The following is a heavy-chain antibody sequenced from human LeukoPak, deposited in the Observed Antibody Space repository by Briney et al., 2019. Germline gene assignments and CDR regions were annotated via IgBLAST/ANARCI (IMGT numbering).Heavy chain of an antibody. Sequence: GGSLRLSCAASGFTFSSYGMHWVRQAPGKGLEWVAVISYDGSNKYYADSVKGRFTISRDNSKNTLYLQMNSLRAEDTAVYYCAREKIKYCSTTSCYRDRYYYYMDVWGKGTTVTISS. D-gene: IGHD2-2*01. CDR2: ISYDGSNK. CDR1: GFTFSSYG. CDR3: AREKIKYCSTTSCYRDRYYYYMDV. V-gene: IGHV3-30*03. J-gene: IGHJ6*03.